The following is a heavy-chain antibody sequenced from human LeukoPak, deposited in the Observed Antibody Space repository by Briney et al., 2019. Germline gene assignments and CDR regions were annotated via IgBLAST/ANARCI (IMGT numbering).Heavy chain of an antibody. Sequence: SETLSLTCTVSGGSISSGGYYWSWIRQPPGKGLEWIGYIYQSGSTYYNPSLKSRVTISVDRSKSQFSLELSSVTAADTAVYYCARGVQLLVLPFDYWGQGTLVTVSS. D-gene: IGHD2-15*01. J-gene: IGHJ4*02. CDR1: GGSISSGGYY. V-gene: IGHV4-30-2*01. CDR2: IYQSGST. CDR3: ARGVQLLVLPFDY.